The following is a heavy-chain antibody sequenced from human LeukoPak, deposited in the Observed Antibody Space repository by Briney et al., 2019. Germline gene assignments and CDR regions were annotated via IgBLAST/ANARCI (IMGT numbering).Heavy chain of an antibody. CDR1: AFTFSNYG. CDR3: AKVMVRGVIGYYYYGMDV. CDR2: IRFDGRNK. D-gene: IGHD3-10*01. Sequence: PGGSLRLSCAASAFTFSNYGMHWVRQAPGKGLEWVAFIRFDGRNKYYADSVKGRFTISRDNAKNSLYLQMNSLRAEDTALYYCAKVMVRGVIGYYYYGMDVWGQGTTVTVSS. V-gene: IGHV3-30*02. J-gene: IGHJ6*02.